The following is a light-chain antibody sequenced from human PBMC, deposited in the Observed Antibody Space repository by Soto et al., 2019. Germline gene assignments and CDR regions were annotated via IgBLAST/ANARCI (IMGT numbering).Light chain of an antibody. CDR1: STDFVSYNR. J-gene: IGLJ3*02. V-gene: IGLV2-18*01. CDR2: EVS. Sequence: QSVLTQPPSVSGSPGQSVTISCTGTSTDFVSYNRVSWYQQPPGAAPKLMIYEVSKRPSGVPDRFSGSKSGNTASLTISGLQAADEADYYCQAYDYSLTAFVFGGGTKVTVL. CDR3: QAYDYSLTAFV.